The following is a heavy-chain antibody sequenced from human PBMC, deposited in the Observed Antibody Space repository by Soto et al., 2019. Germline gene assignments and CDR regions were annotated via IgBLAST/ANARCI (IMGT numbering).Heavy chain of an antibody. D-gene: IGHD3-3*01. CDR3: ARDNTPEGGTIFGVVTNVPSILYGMDV. CDR1: GYTFTSYY. V-gene: IGHV1-46*01. Sequence: ASVKVSCKASGYTFTSYYMHWVRQAPGQGLEWMGIINPSGGSTSYAQKFQGRVTMTRDTSTSTVYMELSSLRSEDTAVYYCARDNTPEGGTIFGVVTNVPSILYGMDVWGQGTTVTVSS. J-gene: IGHJ6*02. CDR2: INPSGGST.